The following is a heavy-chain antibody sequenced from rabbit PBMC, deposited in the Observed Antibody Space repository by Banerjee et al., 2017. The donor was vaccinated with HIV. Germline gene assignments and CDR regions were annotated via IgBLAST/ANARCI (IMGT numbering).Heavy chain of an antibody. D-gene: IGHD8-1*01. CDR1: GFDLSTYG. Sequence: QEQLEESGGGLVKPEGSLTLTCTASGFDLSTYGMSWVRQAPGKGLEWIGCINTSTGSTYYASWAKGRFTISKTSSITVTLQMASLTAADTATYFCARTHYSGASYFWLWGPGPLVTVS. V-gene: IGHV1S45*01. J-gene: IGHJ6*01. CDR2: INTSTGST. CDR3: ARTHYSGASYFWL.